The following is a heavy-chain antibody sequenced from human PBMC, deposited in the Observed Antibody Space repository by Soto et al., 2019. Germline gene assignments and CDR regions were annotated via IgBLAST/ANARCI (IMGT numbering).Heavy chain of an antibody. J-gene: IGHJ4*02. V-gene: IGHV3-7*05. D-gene: IGHD3-16*01. Sequence: EVQLVESGGGLVQSGGSLRLSCAASGFTFSSYWMSWVRQSPGKGLEWVANIKKDGSEEYYVGSVKGRFTISRDNAKKSQYQEMKGQRPVDTAVYYWGRDLAHVPTRWRPLDFGGQGPLVTVST. CDR2: IKKDGSEE. CDR1: GFTFSSYW. CDR3: GRDLAHVPTRWRPLDF.